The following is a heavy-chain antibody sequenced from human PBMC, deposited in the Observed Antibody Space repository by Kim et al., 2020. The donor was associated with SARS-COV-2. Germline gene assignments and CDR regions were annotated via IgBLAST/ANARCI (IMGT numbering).Heavy chain of an antibody. J-gene: IGHJ4*02. CDR3: ARGPTSSGWQLFDY. CDR2: INHSGST. V-gene: IGHV4-34*01. D-gene: IGHD6-19*01. Sequence: SETLSLTCAVYGGSFSGYYWSWIRQPPGKGLEWIGEINHSGSTNYNPSLKSRVTISVDTSKNQFSLKLSSVTAADTAVYYCARGPTSSGWQLFDYWGQGTLVTVSS. CDR1: GGSFSGYY.